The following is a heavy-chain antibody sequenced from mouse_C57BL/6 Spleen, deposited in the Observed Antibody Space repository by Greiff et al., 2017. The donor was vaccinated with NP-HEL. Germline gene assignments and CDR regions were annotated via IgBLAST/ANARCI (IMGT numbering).Heavy chain of an antibody. D-gene: IGHD1-1*01. CDR1: GYTFTSYG. V-gene: IGHV1-81*01. CDR2: IYPRSGNT. J-gene: IGHJ4*01. CDR3: ARGGAVVSYDGAMDY. Sequence: QVQLKESGAELARPGASVKLSCKASGYTFTSYGISWVKQRTGQGLEWIGEIYPRSGNTYYNEKFKGKATLTADKSSSTAYMELRSLTSEDSAVYFCARGGAVVSYDGAMDYWGQGTSVTVSS.